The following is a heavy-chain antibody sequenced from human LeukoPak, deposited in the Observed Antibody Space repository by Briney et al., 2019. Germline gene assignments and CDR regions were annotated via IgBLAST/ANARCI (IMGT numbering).Heavy chain of an antibody. Sequence: GSLRLSCAASGFTFSSYAMHWVRQAPGEGLEWVAVISYDGSNKYYADSVKGRFTISRDNSKNTLYLQMNSLRAEDTAVYYCARGFRGYTYALYYWGQGTLVTVSA. D-gene: IGHD5-18*01. CDR3: ARGFRGYTYALYY. CDR1: GFTFSSYA. J-gene: IGHJ4*02. CDR2: ISYDGSNK. V-gene: IGHV3-30-3*01.